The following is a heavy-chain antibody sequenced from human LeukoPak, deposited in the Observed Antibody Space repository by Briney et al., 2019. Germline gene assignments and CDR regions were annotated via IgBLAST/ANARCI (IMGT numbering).Heavy chain of an antibody. V-gene: IGHV3-23*01. CDR1: GFTFNRYA. Sequence: GGSLRLSCAASGFTFNRYAMSWVRQAPGKGLEWVSLISGSGGSTYYADSVKGRFTISRDNSKNTLYLQMNSLRAEDTAVYYCAKVLGEYDYWGQGTLVTVSS. D-gene: IGHD3-10*01. J-gene: IGHJ4*02. CDR3: AKVLGEYDY. CDR2: ISGSGGST.